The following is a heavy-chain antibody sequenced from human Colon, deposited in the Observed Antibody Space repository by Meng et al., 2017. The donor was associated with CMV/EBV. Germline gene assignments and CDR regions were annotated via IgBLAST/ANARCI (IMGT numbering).Heavy chain of an antibody. CDR3: ARARSPTHFDY. CDR1: GFTFSTYD. J-gene: IGHJ4*02. Sequence: GESLKISCTASGFTFSTYDFHWVRQPTGKGLEWVSSIGTVGDTYSIGSVKGRFIISREDAKNSVYLQMDGLRDGDTGLYYCARARSPTHFDYWGQGALVTVSS. V-gene: IGHV3-13*01. CDR2: IGTVGDT.